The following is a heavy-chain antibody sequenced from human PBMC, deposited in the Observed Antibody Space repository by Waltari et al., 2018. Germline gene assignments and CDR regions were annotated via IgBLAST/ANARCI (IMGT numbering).Heavy chain of an antibody. J-gene: IGHJ4*02. Sequence: QVQLVESGGGVVQPGRSLRLSCAASGFTFSSYGMNWVRQAPGKGLEWVAVISDDGNYRHYADSVKGRFTISRDNSKNTVFLQMNSLKFEDTAVYYCARRGWEILRGFDYWGQGTLVTVSS. D-gene: IGHD1-26*01. CDR2: ISDDGNYR. CDR1: GFTFSSYG. V-gene: IGHV3-30*03. CDR3: ARRGWEILRGFDY.